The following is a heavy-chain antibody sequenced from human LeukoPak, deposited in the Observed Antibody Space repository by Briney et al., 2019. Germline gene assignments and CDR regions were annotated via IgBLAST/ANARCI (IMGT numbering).Heavy chain of an antibody. J-gene: IGHJ6*03. Sequence: GGSLRLSCVGSGFTLGEHAVHLVRQAPGRGLEWVAGISFNGGAIGYADSVKGRFTISRDNANQSLYLQMNSLRVEDTALYFCAKDQGLRKYFYYYYQEVCGRATKLIVS. D-gene: IGHD3-9*01. CDR1: GFTLGEHA. V-gene: IGHV3-9*01. CDR2: ISFNGGAI. CDR3: AKDQGLRKYFYYYYQEV.